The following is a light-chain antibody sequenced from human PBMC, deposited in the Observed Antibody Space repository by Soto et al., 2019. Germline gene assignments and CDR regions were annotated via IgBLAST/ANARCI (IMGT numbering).Light chain of an antibody. CDR2: AAS. J-gene: IGKJ1*01. Sequence: DIQMTQYPSSLSASVGDRVNMTCRASRSISRYLSWYQQKPGKAPNLLIYAASSLQSGVPSRFSGAGSGTDFTLTIANLHPEDFAIYYCKQSYSTQWTFGQGTKVDTK. V-gene: IGKV1-39*01. CDR3: KQSYSTQWT. CDR1: RSISRY.